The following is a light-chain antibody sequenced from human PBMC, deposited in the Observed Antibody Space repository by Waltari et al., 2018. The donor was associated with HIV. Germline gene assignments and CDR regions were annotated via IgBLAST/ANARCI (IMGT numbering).Light chain of an antibody. Sequence: QSVLAQPPSLSEAPRPTVTISCSRSHPTIGNTAGTWYQRLPGKAPKLLIYYNDLLPSGVSDRFSGSRSGTSASLAISGLQSEDEAHYYCASWDDRLNGWVLGGGTQLTVL. V-gene: IGLV1-36*01. CDR1: HPTIGNTA. J-gene: IGLJ3*02. CDR3: ASWDDRLNGWV. CDR2: YND.